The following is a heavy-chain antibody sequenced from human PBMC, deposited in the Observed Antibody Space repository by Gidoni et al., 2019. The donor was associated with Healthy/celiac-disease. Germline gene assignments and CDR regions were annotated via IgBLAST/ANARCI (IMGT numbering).Heavy chain of an antibody. D-gene: IGHD6-19*01. CDR1: GFTFSSYG. CDR3: ARGALQWLAPFDY. Sequence: QVQLVESGGGVVQPGRSLRLSCAASGFTFSSYGMHWVRQAPGKGLEWVAVIWYDGSNKYYADSVKGRFTISRDNSKNTLYLQMNSLRAEDTAVYYCARGALQWLAPFDYWGQGTLVTVSS. V-gene: IGHV3-33*01. J-gene: IGHJ4*02. CDR2: IWYDGSNK.